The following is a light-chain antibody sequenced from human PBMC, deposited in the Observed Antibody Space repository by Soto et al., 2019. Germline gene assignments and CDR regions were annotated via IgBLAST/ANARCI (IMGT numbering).Light chain of an antibody. V-gene: IGLV2-23*01. CDR1: SSDIGSYNL. CDR3: CSYAASSTYV. CDR2: EGS. J-gene: IGLJ1*01. Sequence: QSVLTQPASVSGSPGQSITISCTGTSSDIGSYNLVSWYQQHPGKAPKVIIYEGSNRPSGVSNRFSASKSGNKASLTISGLQAEDEADYYCCSYAASSTYVFGTGTKVTVL.